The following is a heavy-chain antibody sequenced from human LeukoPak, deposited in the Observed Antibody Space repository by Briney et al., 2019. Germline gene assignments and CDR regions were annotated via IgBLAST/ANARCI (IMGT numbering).Heavy chain of an antibody. V-gene: IGHV4-39*01. CDR3: ARRIPMIVVVINGPPGPYDAFDI. CDR1: GGSISSSSYY. D-gene: IGHD3-22*01. Sequence: PSETLSLTCTVSGGSISSSSYYWGWIRQPPGKGLEWIGSIYYSGSTYYNPSLKSRVTISVDTSKNQFSLKLNSVTATDTAVYYCARRIPMIVVVINGPPGPYDAFDIWGQGTMVTVSS. J-gene: IGHJ3*02. CDR2: IYYSGST.